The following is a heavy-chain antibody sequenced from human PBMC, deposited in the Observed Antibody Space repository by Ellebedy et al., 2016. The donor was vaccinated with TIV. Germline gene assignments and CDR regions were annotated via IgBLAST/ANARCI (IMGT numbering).Heavy chain of an antibody. Sequence: SETLSLTXAVYGGSFSGYYWSWIRQPAGKGLEWIGRIYTSGSTNYNPSLKSRVTMSVDTSKNQFSLKVSSVTAADTAVYYCARDHCSGGSCYLDYWGQGTLVTVSS. V-gene: IGHV4-4*07. CDR3: ARDHCSGGSCYLDY. CDR2: IYTSGST. J-gene: IGHJ4*02. CDR1: GGSFSGYY. D-gene: IGHD2-15*01.